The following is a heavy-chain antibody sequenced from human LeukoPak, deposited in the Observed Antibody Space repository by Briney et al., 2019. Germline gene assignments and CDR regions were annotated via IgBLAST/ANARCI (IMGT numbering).Heavy chain of an antibody. CDR1: GYTFSSYY. D-gene: IGHD2-2*02. CDR2: INPSGGST. Sequence: ASVKVSCKASGYTFSSYYMHWVRQAPGQGLEWMGIINPSGGSTSYAQKFQGRVTMTRDTSTSTVYMELSSLRSEDTAVYYCARASGAGGLLYGPDYWGQGTLVTVSS. CDR3: ARASGAGGLLYGPDY. J-gene: IGHJ4*02. V-gene: IGHV1-46*01.